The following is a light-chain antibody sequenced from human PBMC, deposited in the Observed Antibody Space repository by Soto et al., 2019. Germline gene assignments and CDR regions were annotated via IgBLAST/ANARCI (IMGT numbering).Light chain of an antibody. CDR2: DAF. CDR3: QQYDVDSGT. CDR1: QSVATY. J-gene: IGKJ1*01. Sequence: EIVLTQSPATLSLSPGERATLSCRASQSVATYVAWYQQKPGQAPRLLIYDAFNRATGTPARFSGSGSGTEFTLTISSLQPDDFATYYCQQYDVDSGTFGQGTKVDIK. V-gene: IGKV3-11*01.